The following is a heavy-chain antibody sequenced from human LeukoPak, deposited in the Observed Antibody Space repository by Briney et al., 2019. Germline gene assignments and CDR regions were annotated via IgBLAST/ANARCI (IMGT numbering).Heavy chain of an antibody. D-gene: IGHD1-26*01. CDR2: ISGSGGRT. CDR3: AKDDSGSYYPYYYYMDV. Sequence: GGSLRLSCAASGFTLSSYGMSWVRQAPGKWLEWVSTISGSGGRTYYADSVKGRFTISRDNSKNTLYLQMNSLRAEDTAVYYCAKDDSGSYYPYYYYMDVWGKGTTVTISS. J-gene: IGHJ6*03. V-gene: IGHV3-23*01. CDR1: GFTLSSYG.